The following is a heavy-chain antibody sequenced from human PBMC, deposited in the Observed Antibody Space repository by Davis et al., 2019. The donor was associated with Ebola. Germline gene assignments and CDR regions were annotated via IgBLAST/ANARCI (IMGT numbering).Heavy chain of an antibody. CDR3: ARIQDYGMDV. CDR1: GFTFGDYA. J-gene: IGHJ6*04. D-gene: IGHD5-18*01. V-gene: IGHV3-53*01. CDR2: IYSGGST. Sequence: GESLKISCTASGFTFGDYAMSWVRQAPGKGLEWVSVIYSGGSTYYADSVKGRFTISRDNSKNTLYLQMNSLRAEDTAVYYCARIQDYGMDVWGKGTTVTVSS.